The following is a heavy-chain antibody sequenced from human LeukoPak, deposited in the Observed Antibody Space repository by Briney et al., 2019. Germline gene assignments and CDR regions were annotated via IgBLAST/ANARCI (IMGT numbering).Heavy chain of an antibody. CDR3: ARAPLSGAPYYYYYYMDV. V-gene: IGHV4-59*12. J-gene: IGHJ6*03. CDR1: GGSISSYY. Sequence: SETLSLTCTVSGGSISSYYWSWIRQPPGKGLEWIGYIYYSGSTNYNPSLKSRVTISVDTSKNQFPLKLSSVTAADTAVYYCARAPLSGAPYYYYYYMDVWGKGTTVTVSS. D-gene: IGHD2/OR15-2a*01. CDR2: IYYSGST.